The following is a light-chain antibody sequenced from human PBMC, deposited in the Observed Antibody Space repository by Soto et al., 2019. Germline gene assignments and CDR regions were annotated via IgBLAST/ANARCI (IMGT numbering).Light chain of an antibody. J-gene: IGLJ1*01. CDR3: CSFTSSNTHV. CDR2: EVN. Sequence: QSALTQPASVSGSPGQSITISCTGTSSDFGNYNLVSWYQQHPGKVPKLILFEVNKRPPGVSGRFSGSKSGNTASLTISGLQAEDEADDYCCSFTSSNTHVFGTGTKVTVL. V-gene: IGLV2-23*02. CDR1: SSDFGNYNL.